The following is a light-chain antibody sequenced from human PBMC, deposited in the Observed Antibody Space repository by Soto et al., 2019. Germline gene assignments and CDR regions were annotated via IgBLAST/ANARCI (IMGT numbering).Light chain of an antibody. CDR2: DAS. Sequence: DIQMTQSPSTLSASVGDRVTITCRASQSITNWLAWYQQKPGKAPKLLVYDASSLESGVPSRFSGSGSGTEFTLTISSLQPDDFATYYCQQYNSYSPLTFGPGTKVYIK. V-gene: IGKV1-5*01. CDR3: QQYNSYSPLT. J-gene: IGKJ3*01. CDR1: QSITNW.